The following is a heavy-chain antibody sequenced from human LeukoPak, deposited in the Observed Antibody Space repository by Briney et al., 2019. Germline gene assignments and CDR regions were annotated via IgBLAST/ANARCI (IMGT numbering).Heavy chain of an antibody. Sequence: SETLSLTCTVSGGSISSSYWSWIRQPPGKGLEWIGYIYYSGSTNYNPSLKSRVTISIDMSKNEFSLRLNSVTAADTAMYYCAKSGGYGLIDYWGQGTLVTVPS. CDR1: GGSISSSY. CDR3: AKSGGYGLIDY. CDR2: IYYSGST. D-gene: IGHD1-26*01. V-gene: IGHV4-59*08. J-gene: IGHJ4*02.